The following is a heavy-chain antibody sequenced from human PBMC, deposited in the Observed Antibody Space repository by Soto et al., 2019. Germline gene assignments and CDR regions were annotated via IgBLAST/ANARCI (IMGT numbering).Heavy chain of an antibody. CDR1: GFTFSSYD. J-gene: IGHJ2*01. CDR3: ARVSDYGDYWYFDL. CDR2: IGTAGDT. V-gene: IGHV3-13*01. Sequence: GGSLRLSCAASGFTFSSYDMHWVRQATGKGLEWVSAIGTAGDTYYPGSVKGRFTISRENAKNSLYLQMNSLRAGDTAVYYCARVSDYGDYWYFDLWGRGTLVTVSS. D-gene: IGHD4-17*01.